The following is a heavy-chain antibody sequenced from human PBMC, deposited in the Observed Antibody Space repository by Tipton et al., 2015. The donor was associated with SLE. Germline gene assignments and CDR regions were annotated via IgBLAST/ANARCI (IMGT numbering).Heavy chain of an antibody. Sequence: SLRLSCAASGFTFSSYAMHWVRQAPGKGLEWVAVISYDGSTYYADSVKGRFTISRDNAKNSLYLQMNSLRAEDTAVYYCARDPGGAAEYFQHWGQGTLVTVSS. CDR2: ISYDGST. CDR3: ARDPGGAAEYFQH. CDR1: GFTFSSYA. J-gene: IGHJ1*01. D-gene: IGHD1-26*01. V-gene: IGHV3-30-3*01.